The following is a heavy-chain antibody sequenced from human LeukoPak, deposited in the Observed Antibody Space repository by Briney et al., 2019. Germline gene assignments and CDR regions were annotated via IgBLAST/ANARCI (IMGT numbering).Heavy chain of an antibody. Sequence: GGSLRLSCAASGFIFSSYSINWVRQAPGKGLEWVSSISSSSSYIYYADSVKGRFTISRDNAKNSLYLQMNSLRAEDTAVYYCASGPSNYVQNWFDPWGQGTLVTVSS. CDR3: ASGPSNYVQNWFDP. CDR2: ISSSSSYI. CDR1: GFIFSSYS. D-gene: IGHD4-11*01. J-gene: IGHJ5*02. V-gene: IGHV3-21*01.